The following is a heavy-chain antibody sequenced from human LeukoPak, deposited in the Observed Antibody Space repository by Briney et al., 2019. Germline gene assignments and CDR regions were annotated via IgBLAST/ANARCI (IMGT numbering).Heavy chain of an antibody. CDR1: GGSFSGYY. J-gene: IGHJ4*02. CDR3: ASTAYYYDSSGYHTPIDY. V-gene: IGHV4-34*01. D-gene: IGHD3-22*01. Sequence: SETLSLTCAVYGGSFSGYYWSWIRQPPGKGLEWIGEINHSGSTNYNPSLKSRVTISVDTSKNQFSLKLSSVTAADTAVYYCASTAYYYDSSGYHTPIDYWGQGTLVTVSS. CDR2: INHSGST.